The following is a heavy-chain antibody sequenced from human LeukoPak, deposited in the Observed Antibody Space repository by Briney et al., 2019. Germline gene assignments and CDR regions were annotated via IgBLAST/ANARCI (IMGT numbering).Heavy chain of an antibody. Sequence: SETLSLTCIGSGVSISSYSWGWVRQPPGKALELIAYIHSSGSTNYNPSLKSRVTVSVDTSKNHFSLILSSVTAADTAVYYCARGRWSGSTGPLNYWGQGTLVTVSA. D-gene: IGHD4-23*01. V-gene: IGHV4-59*01. CDR1: GVSISSYS. CDR2: IHSSGST. J-gene: IGHJ4*02. CDR3: ARGRWSGSTGPLNY.